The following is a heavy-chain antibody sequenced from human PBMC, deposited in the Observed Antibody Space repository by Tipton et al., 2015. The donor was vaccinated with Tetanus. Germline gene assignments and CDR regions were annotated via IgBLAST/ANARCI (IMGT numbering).Heavy chain of an antibody. CDR3: ARDRGFTTYNYFDP. Sequence: TLSLTCAVSGGSFSGFYWSWIRQPPGKGLEWIGEINHRGGTSYKPSLKSRVTISVDTSKNQFSLNMTSVTAADTAVYYCARDRGFTTYNYFDPWGQGTLVTVSS. D-gene: IGHD5-24*01. J-gene: IGHJ5*02. CDR1: GGSFSGFY. V-gene: IGHV4-34*01. CDR2: INHRGGT.